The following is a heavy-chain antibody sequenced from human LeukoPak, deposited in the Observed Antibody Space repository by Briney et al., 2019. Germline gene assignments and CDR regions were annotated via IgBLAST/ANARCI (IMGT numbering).Heavy chain of an antibody. CDR2: IYYSGST. CDR1: GGSISSHY. Sequence: SETLSLACTVSGGSISSHYWSWIRQPPGKGLEWIGYIYYSGSTNYNPSLKSRVTISVDTSKNQFSLKLSSVTAADTAVYYCARGQAAAGTEFDYWGQGTLVTVSS. V-gene: IGHV4-59*11. CDR3: ARGQAAAGTEFDY. J-gene: IGHJ4*02. D-gene: IGHD6-13*01.